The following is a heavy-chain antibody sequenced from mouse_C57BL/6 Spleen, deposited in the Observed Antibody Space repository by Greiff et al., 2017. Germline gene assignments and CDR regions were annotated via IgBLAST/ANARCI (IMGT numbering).Heavy chain of an antibody. CDR2: IDPENGDT. V-gene: IGHV14-4*01. D-gene: IGHD2-10*02. Sequence: EVQLQESGAELVRPGASVKLSCTASGFNIKDDYMHWVKQRPEQGLEWIGWIDPENGDTEYASKFQGKATITADTSSNTAYLQLSSLTSEDTAVYYCTTGYGNNDYWGQGTTLTVSS. J-gene: IGHJ2*01. CDR1: GFNIKDDY. CDR3: TTGYGNNDY.